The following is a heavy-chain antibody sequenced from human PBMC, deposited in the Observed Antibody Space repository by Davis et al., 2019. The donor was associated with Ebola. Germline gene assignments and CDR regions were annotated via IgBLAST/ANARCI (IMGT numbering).Heavy chain of an antibody. CDR1: GFTFSNAW. J-gene: IGHJ4*02. CDR3: TNDIAAVSDY. Sequence: GESLKISCAASGFTFSNAWMSWVRQAPGKGLEWVGRIKSKTDGGTTDYAAPVKGRFTISRDDSKNTLYLQMNSLKTEDTAVYYCTNDIAAVSDYWGQGTLVTVSS. V-gene: IGHV3-15*01. D-gene: IGHD6-13*01. CDR2: IKSKTDGGTT.